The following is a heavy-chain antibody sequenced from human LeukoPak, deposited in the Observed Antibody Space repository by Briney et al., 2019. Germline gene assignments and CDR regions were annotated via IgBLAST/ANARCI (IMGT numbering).Heavy chain of an antibody. Sequence: ASVKVSCKASGGTFSSYAISWVRQAPGRGLEWVGWINPNSGATKYAQKFQGRVTMTRDTSISTAYMEVSRLRFDDTAVYYCARDGGWYQLLWWFDPWGQGTLVTVSS. CDR2: INPNSGAT. V-gene: IGHV1-2*02. CDR3: ARDGGWYQLLWWFDP. D-gene: IGHD2-2*01. CDR1: GGTFSSYA. J-gene: IGHJ5*02.